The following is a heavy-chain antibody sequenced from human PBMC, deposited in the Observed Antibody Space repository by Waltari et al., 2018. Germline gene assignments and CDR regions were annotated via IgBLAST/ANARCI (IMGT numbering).Heavy chain of an antibody. CDR1: GFTFSSYA. J-gene: IGHJ4*02. V-gene: IGHV3-23*01. CDR3: AKDRWAAAGTVDY. CDR2: ITGSGGST. Sequence: EVQLLESGGGLVQPGGSLRLSCAASGFTFSSYAMNWVRQAPGKGLEWVSTITGSGGSTYYADSVKGRFTISRDNSKNTVYLQMNSRRVEDTAVYYCAKDRWAAAGTVDYWGQGTLVTVSS. D-gene: IGHD6-13*01.